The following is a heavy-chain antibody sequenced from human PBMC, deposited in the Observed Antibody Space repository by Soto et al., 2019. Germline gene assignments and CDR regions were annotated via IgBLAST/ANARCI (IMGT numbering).Heavy chain of an antibody. CDR1: AGFISSGDYY. V-gene: IGHV4-30-4*01. D-gene: IGHD3-22*01. CDR2: IYYSGST. CDR3: ARARITMIPFDL. Sequence: SETLSLTCTVSAGFISSGDYYWSWIRQPPGKGLEWIGYIYYSGSTYYNPSLKSRVTISVDTSKNQFSLKLSSVTAADTAVYYCARARITMIPFDLWGRGSLVTVSS. J-gene: IGHJ2*01.